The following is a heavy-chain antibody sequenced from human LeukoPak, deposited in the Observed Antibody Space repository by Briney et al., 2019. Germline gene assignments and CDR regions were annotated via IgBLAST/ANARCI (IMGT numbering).Heavy chain of an antibody. CDR2: INTDGSGT. CDR3: ARGGSPPEALGDTFDI. D-gene: IGHD1-26*01. CDR1: CFTFTSYW. J-gene: IGHJ3*02. V-gene: IGHV3-74*03. Sequence: GGSLRLSCAASCFTFTSYWKRWVRHAPEGGLVRVLRINTDGSGTTYADSVEGRFTISRDNAKNTLSLQMNSLRAEDTAVDYCARGGSPPEALGDTFDIWGQGTMVTVSS.